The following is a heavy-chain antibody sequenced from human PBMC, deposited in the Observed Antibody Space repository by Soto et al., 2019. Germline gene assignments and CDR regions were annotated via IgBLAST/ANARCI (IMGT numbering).Heavy chain of an antibody. Sequence: QVPLQESGPGLVKPSETLSLTCTVSGGSISRYYWSWIRQPPGKGLEWIGYINYSGSTNYNPSLNSRVTISVDTSNHQFSLKLSSVTAADTAVYYCARDSDYYCSGRYSYYYMDVWGKGTTVTVSS. V-gene: IGHV4-59*01. CDR3: ARDSDYYCSGRYSYYYMDV. J-gene: IGHJ6*03. CDR2: INYSGST. CDR1: GGSISRYY. D-gene: IGHD3-10*01.